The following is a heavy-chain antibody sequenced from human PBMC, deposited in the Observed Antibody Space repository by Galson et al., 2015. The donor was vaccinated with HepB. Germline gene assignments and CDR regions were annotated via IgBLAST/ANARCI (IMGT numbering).Heavy chain of an antibody. D-gene: IGHD3-9*01. Sequence: QSGAEVKKPGESLKISCTGFGDTFTNYWIGWVRQMPGKGLEWMGIIFPGNSQILYSPSFQGHVTISADKSISTTYLQWGSLKASDTAMYYCATRRYIDRASNNWFDPWGQGTLVTVSP. J-gene: IGHJ5*02. CDR3: ATRRYIDRASNNWFDP. CDR2: IFPGNSQI. CDR1: GDTFTNYW. V-gene: IGHV5-51*03.